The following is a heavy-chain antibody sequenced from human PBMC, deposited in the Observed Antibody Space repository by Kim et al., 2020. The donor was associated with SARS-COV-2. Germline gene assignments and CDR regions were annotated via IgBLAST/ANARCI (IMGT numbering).Heavy chain of an antibody. CDR1: GGSISSGFYY. J-gene: IGHJ4*02. Sequence: SETLSLTCTVSGGSISSGFYYWVWIRQPPEKGREGIGRIYDSGSTYYNPSLKSRVTISLDTSKNQFSPKLSAVTAADTAVYYCARPSTTVVTYLDYWGQGTLVTVSS. V-gene: IGHV4-39*01. CDR2: IYDSGST. D-gene: IGHD4-17*01. CDR3: ARPSTTVVTYLDY.